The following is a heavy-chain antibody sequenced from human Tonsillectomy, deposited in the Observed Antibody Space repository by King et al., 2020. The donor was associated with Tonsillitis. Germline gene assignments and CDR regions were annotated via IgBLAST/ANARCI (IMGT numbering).Heavy chain of an antibody. CDR2: ISWDGSST. J-gene: IGHJ4*02. Sequence: VQLVEFGGVVVQPGGSLRLSCAASGFTFDDYTMHWVRQAPGKGLEWFSLISWDGSSTYYAESVKGRFTISRDNSKNSLYLQMNSLRTDDTALYYCVKDGNGYSYGTPFDYRGQGTLVTVSS. V-gene: IGHV3-43*01. CDR1: GFTFDDYT. CDR3: VKDGNGYSYGTPFDY. D-gene: IGHD5-18*01.